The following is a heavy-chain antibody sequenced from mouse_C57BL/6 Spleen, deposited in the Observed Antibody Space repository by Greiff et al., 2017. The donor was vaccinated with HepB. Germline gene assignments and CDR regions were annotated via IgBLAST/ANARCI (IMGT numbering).Heavy chain of an antibody. CDR3: ARSNGGGDYFDY. V-gene: IGHV1-82*01. CDR2: IYPGDGDT. J-gene: IGHJ2*01. Sequence: VQLQQSGPELVKPGASVKISCKASGYAFSSSWMNWVKQRPGKGLEWIGRIYPGDGDTNYNGKFKGKATLTADKSSSTAYMQLSSLTSEDSAVYFCARSNGGGDYFDYWGQGTTLKVSS. CDR1: GYAFSSSW.